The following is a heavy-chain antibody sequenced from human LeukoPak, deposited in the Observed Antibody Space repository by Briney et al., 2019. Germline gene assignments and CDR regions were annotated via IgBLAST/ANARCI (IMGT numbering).Heavy chain of an antibody. CDR3: ARGTYYHDSSGYYHFDY. CDR1: GFTFSSYS. J-gene: IGHJ4*02. D-gene: IGHD3-22*01. CDR2: ISSSSTI. V-gene: IGHV3-48*01. Sequence: PGGSLRLSCAASGFTFSSYSMNWVRQAPGKGLEWVSYISSSSTIYYADSVKGRFTISRDNAKNSLYLQMNSLRAEDTAVYYCARGTYYHDSSGYYHFDYWGQGTLVTVSS.